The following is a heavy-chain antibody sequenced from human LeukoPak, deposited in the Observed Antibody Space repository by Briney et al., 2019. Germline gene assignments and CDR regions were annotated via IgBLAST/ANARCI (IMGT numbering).Heavy chain of an antibody. CDR2: INPSGGST. V-gene: IGHV1-46*01. CDR1: RYTFTSYY. J-gene: IGHJ4*02. Sequence: ASVKVSCKASRYTFTSYYMHWVRQAPGQGLEWMGIINPSGGSTSYAQKFQGRVTMIRDTSTSTVYMELSSLGSEDTAVYYCARDQKVAGGLDYWGQGTLVTVPS. D-gene: IGHD2-8*02. CDR3: ARDQKVAGGLDY.